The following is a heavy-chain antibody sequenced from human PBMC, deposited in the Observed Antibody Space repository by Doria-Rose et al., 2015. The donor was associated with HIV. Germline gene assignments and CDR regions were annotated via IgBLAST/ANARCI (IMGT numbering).Heavy chain of an antibody. Sequence: VQLVQSEGGLVQPGRSLRLSCVGSGFSFESYAMHWVRLAPGKGLEWVAGISWDSGAKGNADSVEGRFTIYRDNAKKSVYLEMRSLRPEDTAFYYCAKAPIIGPKYYFYMDVWGKGTSVTVSS. V-gene: IGHV3-9*01. CDR3: AKAPIIGPKYYFYMDV. D-gene: IGHD3-3*01. CDR1: GFSFESYA. J-gene: IGHJ6*03. CDR2: ISWDSGAK.